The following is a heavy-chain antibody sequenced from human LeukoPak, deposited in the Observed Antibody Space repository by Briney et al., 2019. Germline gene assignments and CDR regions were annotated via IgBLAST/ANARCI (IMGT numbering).Heavy chain of an antibody. CDR3: ARRINSSGWYKYFQH. CDR2: INHSGST. CDR1: GFTFSSYW. V-gene: IGHV4-34*01. Sequence: PGGSLRLSCAASGFTFSSYWMSWVRQAPGKGLEWIGEINHSGSTNYNPSLKSRVTISVDTSKNQFSLKLSSVTAADTAVYYCARRINSSGWYKYFQHWGQGTLVTVSS. J-gene: IGHJ1*01. D-gene: IGHD6-19*01.